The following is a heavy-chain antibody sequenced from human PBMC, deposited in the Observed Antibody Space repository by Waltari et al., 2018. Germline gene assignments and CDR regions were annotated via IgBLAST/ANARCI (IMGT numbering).Heavy chain of an antibody. J-gene: IGHJ4*02. V-gene: IGHV3-30*02. D-gene: IGHD6-19*01. CDR2: IRYDGSNK. CDR3: AKDRGSYSSGWYYFDY. Sequence: QVQLVESGGGVVQPGGSLRLSCAASGFTFSSYGMHWVRPAPGKGLEWVAFIRYDGSNKYYADSVKGRFTISRDNSKNTLYLQMNSLRAEDTAVYYCAKDRGSYSSGWYYFDYWGQGTLVTVSS. CDR1: GFTFSSYG.